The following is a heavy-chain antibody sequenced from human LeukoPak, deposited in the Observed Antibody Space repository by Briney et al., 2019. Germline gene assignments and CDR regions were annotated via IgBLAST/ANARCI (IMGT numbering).Heavy chain of an antibody. CDR3: ARTREGVWGSYSP. V-gene: IGHV1-2*02. D-gene: IGHD3-16*01. CDR1: GYTFTGYY. J-gene: IGHJ4*02. Sequence: ASVKVSCKASGYTFTGYYMHWVRQAPGHGLEWMGWINPNSGGTTCAQKFQGRVSMTRDTSINTVHLELSSLKTNDTAVYYCARTREGVWGSYSPWGQGTLVTVSS. CDR2: INPNSGGT.